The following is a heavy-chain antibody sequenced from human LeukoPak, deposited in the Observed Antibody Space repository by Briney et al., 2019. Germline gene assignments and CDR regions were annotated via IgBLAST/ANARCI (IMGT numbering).Heavy chain of an antibody. CDR2: IYYSGST. CDR1: GGSISTYY. CDR3: ARSPLYCSGGSCYSGGAFDI. J-gene: IGHJ3*02. V-gene: IGHV4-59*01. D-gene: IGHD2-15*01. Sequence: SETLSLTCTVSGGSISTYYWTWIRQPPGKGLEWIGYIYYSGSTSSNPSLKSRVTISVDTSKNQYSLKLSSVTAADTAVYYCARSPLYCSGGSCYSGGAFDIGGQGTMVTVSS.